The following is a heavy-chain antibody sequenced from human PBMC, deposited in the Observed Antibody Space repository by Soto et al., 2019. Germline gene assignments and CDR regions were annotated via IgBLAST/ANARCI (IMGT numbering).Heavy chain of an antibody. D-gene: IGHD1-26*01. J-gene: IGHJ4*02. CDR2: IYHSGST. Sequence: SETLSLTCAVSGGSISSSNWWSWVRQPPGKGLEWIGEIYHSGSTNYNPSLKSRVTISVDKSKNQFSLKLSSVTAADTAVYYCAREQVGATTSGVDYWGQGTLVTVSS. CDR1: GGSISSSNW. V-gene: IGHV4-4*02. CDR3: AREQVGATTSGVDY.